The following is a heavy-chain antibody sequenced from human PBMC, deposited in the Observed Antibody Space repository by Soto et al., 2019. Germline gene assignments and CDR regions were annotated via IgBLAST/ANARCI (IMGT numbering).Heavy chain of an antibody. V-gene: IGHV4-61*08. J-gene: IGHJ5*02. CDR3: ASALYCSGGSCSFDP. Sequence: PSETLSLTCAVSGGSISSGGYSWSWIRQPPGKGLEWIGYIYYTGSTSYNPSLKSRVTISIDTSKNQFSLKLTSVTAADTAVYYCASALYCSGGSCSFDPWGQGTLVTVSS. CDR1: GGSISSGGYS. CDR2: IYYTGST. D-gene: IGHD2-15*01.